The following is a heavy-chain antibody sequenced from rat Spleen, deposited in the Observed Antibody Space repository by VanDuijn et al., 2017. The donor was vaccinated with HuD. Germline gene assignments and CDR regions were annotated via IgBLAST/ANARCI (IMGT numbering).Heavy chain of an antibody. Sequence: EVQLVESGGGLVQPGRSLKLSCVASGFTFNNYWMTWIRQAPKKGLEWVATISNDGSSTYYRDSVKGRFTISRDNARSTLNLHMDSLRSEDTATYYCTRRGYLSDWYFDFWGPGTMVTVSS. D-gene: IGHD4-4*01. J-gene: IGHJ1*01. CDR2: ISNDGSST. CDR1: GFTFNNYW. V-gene: IGHV5-31*01. CDR3: TRRGYLSDWYFDF.